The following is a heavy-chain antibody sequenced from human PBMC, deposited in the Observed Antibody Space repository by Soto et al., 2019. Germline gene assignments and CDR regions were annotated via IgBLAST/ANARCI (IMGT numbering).Heavy chain of an antibody. CDR2: IKSKTDGGTT. CDR3: TTDGGNWNTGAYYYYGMDV. Sequence: VGSLRLSCAASGFTFSNAWMSWVRQAPGKGLEWVGRIKSKTDGGTTDYAAPVKGRFTISRDDSKNTLYLQMNSLKTEDTAVYYCTTDGGNWNTGAYYYYGMDVWGQGTTLTVSS. D-gene: IGHD1-1*01. CDR1: GFTFSNAW. V-gene: IGHV3-15*01. J-gene: IGHJ6*02.